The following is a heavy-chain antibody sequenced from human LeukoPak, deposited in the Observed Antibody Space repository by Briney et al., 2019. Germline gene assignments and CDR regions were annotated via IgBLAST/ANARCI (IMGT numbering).Heavy chain of an antibody. Sequence: SETLSLTCTVSGGSISSSNFYWGWIRQPPGKGLEWIGSIYYSGSTYYNPSLKSRVSISVDTSKNQFSLKLSSVTAADTAVYYCARHPSYYDILTGYCPENFDYWGQGTLVTVSS. CDR3: ARHPSYYDILTGYCPENFDY. D-gene: IGHD3-9*01. CDR1: GGSISSSNFY. V-gene: IGHV4-39*01. J-gene: IGHJ4*02. CDR2: IYYSGST.